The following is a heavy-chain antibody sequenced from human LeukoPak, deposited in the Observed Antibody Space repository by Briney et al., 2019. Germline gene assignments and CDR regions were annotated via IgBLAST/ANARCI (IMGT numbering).Heavy chain of an antibody. J-gene: IGHJ6*02. CDR1: GFTFDDYT. Sequence: PGGSLRLSCAASGFTFDDYTMHWVRQAPGKGLEWVSLISWDGGSTYYADSVKGRFTISRDNAKNSLYLQMNSLRAEDTAVYYCARVSRRGTGATYYYGMDVWGQGTTVTVSS. CDR2: ISWDGGST. CDR3: ARVSRRGTGATYYYGMDV. V-gene: IGHV3-43*01. D-gene: IGHD3/OR15-3a*01.